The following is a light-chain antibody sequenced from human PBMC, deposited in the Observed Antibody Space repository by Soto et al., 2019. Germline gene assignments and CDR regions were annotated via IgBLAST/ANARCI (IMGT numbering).Light chain of an antibody. CDR1: SSDVGGYNY. J-gene: IGLJ1*01. CDR3: SSYTTSNTRQIV. CDR2: DVS. V-gene: IGLV2-14*03. Sequence: QSALTQPASVSGSPGQSITISCTGTSSDVGGYNYVSWYQHHPGKAPKLIIYDVSNRPSVVSIRFSGSKSDNTASLTISGLQPEDEADDHCSSYTTSNTRQIVFGTGTTVTVL.